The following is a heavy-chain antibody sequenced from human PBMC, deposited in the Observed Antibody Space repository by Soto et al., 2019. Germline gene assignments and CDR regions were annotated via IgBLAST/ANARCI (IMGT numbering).Heavy chain of an antibody. J-gene: IGHJ6*02. Sequence: GGSLRLSCTASGFTFSSYAMSWVRQAPGKGLEWVSAISGSGGSTYYADSVKGRFTISRDNSKNTLYLQMNSLRAEDTAVYYCAKVLDYDFWSGYYYYGMDVWGQGTTVTVSS. V-gene: IGHV3-23*01. CDR2: ISGSGGST. D-gene: IGHD3-3*01. CDR1: GFTFSSYA. CDR3: AKVLDYDFWSGYYYYGMDV.